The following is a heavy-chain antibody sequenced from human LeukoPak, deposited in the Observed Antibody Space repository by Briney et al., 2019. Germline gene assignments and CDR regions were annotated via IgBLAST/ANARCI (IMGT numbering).Heavy chain of an antibody. CDR2: TSSSSSTI. Sequence: GGSLRLSCAASGFTFSSYSMNWVRHAPGKGLEWVSCTSSSSSTIYYADSVKGRFTISRDNAKTSLYLQMNNRGADDTAVYYCARARYHYNNAGHSYWYFDLWGRGTLVTVSS. J-gene: IGHJ2*01. D-gene: IGHD4-11*01. V-gene: IGHV3-48*04. CDR3: ARARYHYNNAGHSYWYFDL. CDR1: GFTFSSYS.